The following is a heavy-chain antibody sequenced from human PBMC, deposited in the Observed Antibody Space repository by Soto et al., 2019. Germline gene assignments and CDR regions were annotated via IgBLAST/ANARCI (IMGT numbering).Heavy chain of an antibody. CDR2: IFYSGTT. CDR3: ARDLWVEPELYYYGMDV. J-gene: IGHJ6*02. D-gene: IGHD1-1*01. Sequence: SETLSLTCTVSGDSISSADYYWSWIRQTPGKGLEWIGHIFYSGTTYYNPSLKSRLTISVDTPKNHFSLRLTSVTAADTAVYYCARDLWVEPELYYYGMDVWGQGTTVTVSS. V-gene: IGHV4-30-4*01. CDR1: GDSISSADYY.